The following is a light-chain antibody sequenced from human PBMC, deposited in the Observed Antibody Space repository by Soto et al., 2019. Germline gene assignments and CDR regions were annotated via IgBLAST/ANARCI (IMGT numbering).Light chain of an antibody. CDR3: QQYNDWPRT. Sequence: VMTQSPVTLSVSPGERATLSCGASQSVGNNLAWFQHKPGQAPRLLIYGTSTRATGIPARFSGSGSGTEFTLTISSLQSEDFAVYYCQQYNDWPRTFGQGTKVEI. CDR1: QSVGNN. CDR2: GTS. V-gene: IGKV3-15*01. J-gene: IGKJ1*01.